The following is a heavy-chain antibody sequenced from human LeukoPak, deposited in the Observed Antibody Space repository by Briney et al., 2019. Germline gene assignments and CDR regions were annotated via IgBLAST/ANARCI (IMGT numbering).Heavy chain of an antibody. D-gene: IGHD3-22*01. CDR1: GFTFSSYA. CDR3: AKDFDIYYDSTGYGASFFY. V-gene: IGHV3-23*01. Sequence: GGSLRLSCAASGFTFSSYAMSWVRQAPGKGLEWVSAISDSSGNTYYADSVKGRFTISRDNSKNTLYLQMNNLRAEDTALYYCAKDFDIYYDSTGYGASFFYWGQGTLVTVSS. CDR2: ISDSSGNT. J-gene: IGHJ4*02.